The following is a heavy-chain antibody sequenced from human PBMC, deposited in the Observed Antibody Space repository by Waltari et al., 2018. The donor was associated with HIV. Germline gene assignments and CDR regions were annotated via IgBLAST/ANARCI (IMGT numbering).Heavy chain of an antibody. V-gene: IGHV1-2*02. J-gene: IGHJ4*02. D-gene: IGHD3-10*01. CDR1: GYTFTGYY. CDR2: INPKSGGT. Sequence: QVQLVQSGAEVKKPGASVKVSCKASGYTFTGYYMHWVRQAPGQGLEWMGWINPKSGGTNYAQRFQGRVTMTRDTSISTAYMELSRLRSDDTAVYYGASGRNYDGSGSYYNPWDYWGQGTLVTVSS. CDR3: ASGRNYDGSGSYYNPWDY.